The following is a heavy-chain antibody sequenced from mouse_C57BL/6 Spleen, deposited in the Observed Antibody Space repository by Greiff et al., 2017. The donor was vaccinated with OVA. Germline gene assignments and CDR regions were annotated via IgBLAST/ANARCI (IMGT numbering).Heavy chain of an antibody. Sequence: VQVVESGAELVRPGASVTLSCKASGYTFTDYEMHWVKQTPVHGLEWIGAIDPETGGTAYNQKFTGKAILTADKSSSTAYMELRSLTSEDSAVYYCSWIDYWGQGTTLTVSS. CDR3: SWIDY. CDR1: GYTFTDYE. CDR2: IDPETGGT. V-gene: IGHV1-15*01. J-gene: IGHJ2*01.